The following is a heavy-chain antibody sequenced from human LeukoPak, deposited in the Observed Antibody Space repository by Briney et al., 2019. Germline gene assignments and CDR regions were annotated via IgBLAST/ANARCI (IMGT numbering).Heavy chain of an antibody. Sequence: GGSLRLSCAASGFTFDDYAMHWVRQAPGKGLEWVSGISWNSGSIGYADSVKGRFTISRDNAKNSLYLQMNSLRAEDTALYYCAKDRSSIAARDGMDVWGQGTTVTVSS. J-gene: IGHJ6*02. V-gene: IGHV3-9*01. D-gene: IGHD6-6*01. CDR2: ISWNSGSI. CDR1: GFTFDDYA. CDR3: AKDRSSIAARDGMDV.